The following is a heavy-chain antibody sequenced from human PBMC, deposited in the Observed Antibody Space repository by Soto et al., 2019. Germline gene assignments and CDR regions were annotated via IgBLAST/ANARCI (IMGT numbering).Heavy chain of an antibody. CDR1: GFTFSSYD. D-gene: IGHD4-17*01. CDR3: ARGSLNKVTTGYFDL. J-gene: IGHJ2*01. Sequence: EVQLVESGGGLVQPGGSLRLSCAASGFTFSSYDMHWVRQATGKGLEWVSGIGTAGDTYYPGSVKGRFTISRENAKNSVYLQMNSLRAGDTAVYYCARGSLNKVTTGYFDLWGRGTLVTVSS. V-gene: IGHV3-13*01. CDR2: IGTAGDT.